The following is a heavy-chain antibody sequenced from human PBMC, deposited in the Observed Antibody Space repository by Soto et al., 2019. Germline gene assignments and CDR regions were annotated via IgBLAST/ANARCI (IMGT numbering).Heavy chain of an antibody. Sequence: QVRLVESGGGVFQPGRSRRLSCAAAGFDFSRYAMHWVRQAPGKGLEWMAVIAYDGSGESYSDSVKGRFTISRDNAIDILYLQMNSLKTEDTAIYYCARGWNNPGYLDSWGLGTLITVSS. CDR1: GFDFSRYA. CDR3: ARGWNNPGYLDS. J-gene: IGHJ4*02. V-gene: IGHV3-30*04. D-gene: IGHD1-1*01. CDR2: IAYDGSGE.